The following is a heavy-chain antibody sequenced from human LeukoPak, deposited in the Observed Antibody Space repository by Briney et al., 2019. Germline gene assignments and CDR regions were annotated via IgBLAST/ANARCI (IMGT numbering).Heavy chain of an antibody. CDR3: AREALGWRGSYWCFDL. D-gene: IGHD3-3*01. J-gene: IGHJ2*01. CDR2: ISGRDSST. CDR1: GFTFSSYA. V-gene: IGHV3-23*01. Sequence: GGSLRLSCAASGFTFSSYAMSWVRQAPGKGLEWVSTISGRDSSTYYADSVKGRFTISRHNSKDTLYLQMNSLRAEDTAVYYCAREALGWRGSYWCFDLWGRGTLVTLSS.